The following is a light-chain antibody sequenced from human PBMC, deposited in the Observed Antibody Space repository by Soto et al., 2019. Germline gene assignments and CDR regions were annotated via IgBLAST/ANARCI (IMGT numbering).Light chain of an antibody. CDR2: DDS. Sequence: VLTQPPSVSVAPGQTARIPCGKNNIGGKSVHWYQQKPGQAPVLVVYDDSDRPSGIPERFSGSNSGNTATLTISGVEDGDEADYYCQVWVTSSDQVFGGGTQLTVL. J-gene: IGLJ2*01. CDR3: QVWVTSSDQV. CDR1: NIGGKS. V-gene: IGLV3-21*02.